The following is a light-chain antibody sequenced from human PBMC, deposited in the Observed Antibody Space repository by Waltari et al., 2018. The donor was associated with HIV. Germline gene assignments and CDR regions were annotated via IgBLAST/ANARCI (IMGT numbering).Light chain of an antibody. V-gene: IGLV1-40*01. CDR1: SSTIGQGYD. CDR2: GND. J-gene: IGLJ3*02. CDR3: AAWDDILSGRV. Sequence: QSVLTQPPSVSGAPGQRVTISCTGRSSTIGQGYDAHWYQQLPGTAPNLLSYGNDDRPSGVPERFAGSKSGPSASLAISGLRSEDEADYYCAAWDDILSGRVFGGGTKLTVL.